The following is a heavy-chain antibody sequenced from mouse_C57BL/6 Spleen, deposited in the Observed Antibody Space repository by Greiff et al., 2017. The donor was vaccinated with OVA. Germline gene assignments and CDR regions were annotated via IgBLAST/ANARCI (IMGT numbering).Heavy chain of an antibody. CDR1: GYTFTDYN. CDR3: ARSPTGTFPYAMDY. D-gene: IGHD4-1*02. Sequence: VQLQQSEPELVKPGASVKMSCKASGYTFTDYNMHWVKQSHGKSLEWIGYINPNNGGTSYNQKFKGKATLTVNKSSSTAYMELRSLTSEDSAVYYCARSPTGTFPYAMDYWGQGTSVTVSS. J-gene: IGHJ4*01. V-gene: IGHV1-22*01. CDR2: INPNNGGT.